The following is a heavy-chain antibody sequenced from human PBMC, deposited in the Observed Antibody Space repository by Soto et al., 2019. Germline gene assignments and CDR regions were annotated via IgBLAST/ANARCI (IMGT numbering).Heavy chain of an antibody. Sequence: ASVKVSCKASGYTFTSYGISWVRQAPGQGLEWMGWISAYNGNTNYAQKLQGRVTMTTNTSTSTAYMELRSLRSDDTAVYYCARGRYCISTSCYAPYYYYGMDVWGQGTTVTVSS. CDR2: ISAYNGNT. CDR3: ARGRYCISTSCYAPYYYYGMDV. V-gene: IGHV1-18*01. J-gene: IGHJ6*02. CDR1: GYTFTSYG. D-gene: IGHD2-2*01.